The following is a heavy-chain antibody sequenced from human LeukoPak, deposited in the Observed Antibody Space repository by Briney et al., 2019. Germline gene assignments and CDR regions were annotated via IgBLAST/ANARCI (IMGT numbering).Heavy chain of an antibody. D-gene: IGHD3-22*01. J-gene: IGHJ4*02. CDR1: GFTFSSYG. V-gene: IGHV3-23*01. Sequence: GGSLRLSCAASGFTFSSYGMSWVRQAPGKGLEWVSAISGSGGSTYYADSVKGRFTISRDNSKNTLYLQMNSLRAEGTAVYYCAKVPYDSSGYYYFDYWGQGTLVTVSS. CDR3: AKVPYDSSGYYYFDY. CDR2: ISGSGGST.